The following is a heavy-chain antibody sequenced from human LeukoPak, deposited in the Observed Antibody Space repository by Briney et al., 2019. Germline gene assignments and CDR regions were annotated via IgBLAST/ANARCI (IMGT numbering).Heavy chain of an antibody. Sequence: SETLSLTCAVYGGSFSRYYWTLIRQTPGKGLEWIGEISHTGLTGSNPSLKSRVTIFVDSSKKQFSLRMTSVTAADTGVYYCARVPDITARPCDTWGPGTLVTVSS. V-gene: IGHV4-34*01. D-gene: IGHD1-1*01. CDR2: ISHTGLT. CDR3: ARVPDITARPCDT. J-gene: IGHJ5*02. CDR1: GGSFSRYY.